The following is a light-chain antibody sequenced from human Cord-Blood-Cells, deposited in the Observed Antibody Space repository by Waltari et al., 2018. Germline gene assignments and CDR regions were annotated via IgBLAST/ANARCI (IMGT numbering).Light chain of an antibody. CDR3: CSYAGSSTYV. J-gene: IGLJ1*01. CDR1: SSDVGSYNL. Sequence: QSALTQPASVSGSPGQSITISCTGTSSDVGSYNLVPWYQQHPGKAPKLMIYEGSKRPSVVSNRFSGSKSGNTASLTISGLQAEGEADYYCCSYAGSSTYVFGTGTKVTVL. CDR2: EGS. V-gene: IGLV2-23*01.